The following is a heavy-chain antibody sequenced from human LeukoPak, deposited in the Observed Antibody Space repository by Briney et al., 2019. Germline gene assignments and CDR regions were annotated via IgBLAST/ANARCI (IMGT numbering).Heavy chain of an antibody. D-gene: IGHD3-16*01. Sequence: GGSRSPSCQASGSTLATFAMSWARQPQGRGRGWVSAISGSGGSTYYADSVKGRFTISRDNSKNTLYLQMNSLRAEDTAVYYCAADVGDAGIIFQNWGPGTLVTVSS. CDR3: AADVGDAGIIFQN. J-gene: IGHJ4*02. V-gene: IGHV3-23*01. CDR2: ISGSGGST. CDR1: GSTLATFA.